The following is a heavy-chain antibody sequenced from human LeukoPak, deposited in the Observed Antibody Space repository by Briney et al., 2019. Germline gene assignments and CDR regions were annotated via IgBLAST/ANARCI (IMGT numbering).Heavy chain of an antibody. CDR3: ARLNFGSEDY. Sequence: ASVKVSCKTSGYTFTSYGISWVRQAPGQGLEWMGWISAYNGNTNYAQKFQGGVTVTTETSASTAYMELRSLRFDDTAVYYCARLNFGSEDYWGQGTLVTVSS. J-gene: IGHJ4*02. CDR1: GYTFTSYG. D-gene: IGHD3-10*01. CDR2: ISAYNGNT. V-gene: IGHV1-18*01.